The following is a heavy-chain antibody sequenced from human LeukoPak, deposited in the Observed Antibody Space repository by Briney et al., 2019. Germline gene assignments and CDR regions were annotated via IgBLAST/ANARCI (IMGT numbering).Heavy chain of an antibody. D-gene: IGHD3-10*01. CDR3: ARVLVPDLMVRD. V-gene: IGHV4-61*08. J-gene: IGHJ4*02. Sequence: SETLSLTCTVSGGSISSGGYYWSWIRQHPGKGLEWIGYIYYSGSTNYNPSLKSRVTISVDTSKNQFSLKLSSVTAADTAVYYCARVLVPDLMVRDWGQGTLVTVSS. CDR2: IYYSGST. CDR1: GGSISSGGYY.